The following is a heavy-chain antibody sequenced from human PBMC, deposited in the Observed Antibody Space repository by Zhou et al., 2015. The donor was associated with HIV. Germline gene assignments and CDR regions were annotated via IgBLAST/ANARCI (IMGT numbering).Heavy chain of an antibody. CDR3: ARVKDYYDSNCLDY. J-gene: IGHJ4*02. Sequence: QVQLVQSGAEVKKPGSSVKVSCKASGGTFSSYTISWVRQAPGQGLEWMGRIIPILGIANYAQKFQGRVTITADKSTSTAYMELSSLRSEDTAVYYCARVKDYYDSNCLDYWGQGTLVTVSS. D-gene: IGHD3-22*01. CDR1: GGTFSSYT. CDR2: IIPILGIA. V-gene: IGHV1-69*02.